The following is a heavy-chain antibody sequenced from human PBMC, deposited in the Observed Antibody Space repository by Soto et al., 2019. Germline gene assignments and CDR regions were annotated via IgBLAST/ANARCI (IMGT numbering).Heavy chain of an antibody. J-gene: IGHJ3*02. CDR3: ARGSYSSSWYDAFDI. CDR1: GFTFSSYG. Sequence: QVQLVESGGGVVQPGRSLRLSCAASGFTFSSYGMHWVRQAPGKGLEWVAVIWYDGSNKYYADSVKGRFTISRDNSKNTLYLQMNSLRAEDTAVYYCARGSYSSSWYDAFDIWGQGTMVNVSS. D-gene: IGHD6-13*01. V-gene: IGHV3-33*01. CDR2: IWYDGSNK.